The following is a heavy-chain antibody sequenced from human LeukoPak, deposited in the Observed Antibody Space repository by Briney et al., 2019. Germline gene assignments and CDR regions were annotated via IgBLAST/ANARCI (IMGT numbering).Heavy chain of an antibody. CDR1: GDSITRSSYY. CDR3: ARPIRN. J-gene: IGHJ4*02. CDR2: MYYTGTI. V-gene: IGHV4-39*07. Sequence: SETLSLTCTVSGDSITRSSYYWGWIRQPPGKGLEWIGTMYYTGTIYYNPSLKCRVTISVDTSKNQFSLSLSSVTAADTAVYYCARPIRNWGQGTLVIVSS.